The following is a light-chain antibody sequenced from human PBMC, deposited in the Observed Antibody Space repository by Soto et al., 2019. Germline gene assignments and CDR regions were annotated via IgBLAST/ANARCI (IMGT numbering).Light chain of an antibody. CDR3: QQGYSTPRT. J-gene: IGKJ1*01. Sequence: DIQLTQSPSFLSASVVDRVTITCLASQSISSYLNWYQQKPGKAPKLLIYAASSLQSGVPSRFSGSGSGTDFTLTISSLQPEDFATYYCQQGYSTPRTFGQGTKVDIK. CDR2: AAS. V-gene: IGKV1-39*01. CDR1: QSISSY.